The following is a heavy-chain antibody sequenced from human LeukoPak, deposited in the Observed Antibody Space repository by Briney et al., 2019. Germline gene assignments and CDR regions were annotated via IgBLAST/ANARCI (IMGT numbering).Heavy chain of an antibody. J-gene: IGHJ4*02. CDR3: ARGARRDGYNYLY. CDR2: INAGNGNT. V-gene: IGHV1-3*01. CDR1: GYTFTSYA. D-gene: IGHD5-24*01. Sequence: ASVKVSCKASGYTFTSYAMHWVRQAPGQRLEWMGWINAGNGNTKYSQKFQGRVTMTRDTSTSTVYMELSSLRSEDTAVYYCARGARRDGYNYLYWGQGTLVTVSS.